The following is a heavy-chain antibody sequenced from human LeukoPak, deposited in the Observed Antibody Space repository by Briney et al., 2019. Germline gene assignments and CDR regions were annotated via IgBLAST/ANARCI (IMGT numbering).Heavy chain of an antibody. CDR3: AKGPLLWD. J-gene: IGHJ4*02. CDR1: GFIVSNNY. V-gene: IGHV3-53*01. CDR2: IYNDGST. Sequence: PGGSLRLSCAASGFIVSNNYMSWVRQAPGKGLEWVSVIYNDGSTYYADSVKGRFTISRDNSKNTLYLQMNSLRAEDTAVYYCAKGPLLWDWGQGTLVTVSS. D-gene: IGHD2/OR15-2a*01.